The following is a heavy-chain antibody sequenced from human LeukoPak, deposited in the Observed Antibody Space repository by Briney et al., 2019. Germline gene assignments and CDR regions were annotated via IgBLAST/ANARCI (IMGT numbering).Heavy chain of an antibody. V-gene: IGHV3-48*04. CDR2: IINGGSTI. CDR1: GFTFSSYS. D-gene: IGHD1-14*01. J-gene: IGHJ4*02. CDR3: TTDPRNSYYFDY. Sequence: PGGSLRLSCAASGFTFSSYSMNWVRQAPGEGLEWVSYIINGGSTIYYADSVKGRFTISRDNAKNSPYLQMNSLKTEDTAVYYCTTDPRNSYYFDYWGQGTLVTVSS.